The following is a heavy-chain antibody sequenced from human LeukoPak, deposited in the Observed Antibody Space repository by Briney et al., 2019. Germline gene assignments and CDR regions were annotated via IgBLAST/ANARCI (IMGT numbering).Heavy chain of an antibody. CDR2: ISAYNGNT. CDR1: GYTFTSYG. Sequence: ASVKVSCKASGYTFTSYGISWVRQAPGQGLEWMGWISAYNGNTNYAQKLQGRVTMTTDTSTSTAYMELRSLRSDDTAVYYCASQRGCSSNNWFDPLGQGTLVTVSS. CDR3: ASQRGCSSNNWFDP. V-gene: IGHV1-18*01. D-gene: IGHD5-18*01. J-gene: IGHJ5*02.